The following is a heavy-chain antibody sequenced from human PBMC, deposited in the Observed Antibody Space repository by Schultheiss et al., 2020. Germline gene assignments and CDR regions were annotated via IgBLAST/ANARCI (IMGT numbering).Heavy chain of an antibody. CDR1: GGTFSRSA. Sequence: SVKVSCKASGGTFSRSAINWVRQAPGQGLEWMGGIIPNSGGRNYAQKFQGRVTISADEFTTTVYMELTSLRSEDTAVYYCARGGAGTSSSRWYYAMDVWGQGTTVTVSS. CDR2: IIPNSGGR. D-gene: IGHD6-6*01. V-gene: IGHV1-69*13. CDR3: ARGGAGTSSSRWYYAMDV. J-gene: IGHJ6*02.